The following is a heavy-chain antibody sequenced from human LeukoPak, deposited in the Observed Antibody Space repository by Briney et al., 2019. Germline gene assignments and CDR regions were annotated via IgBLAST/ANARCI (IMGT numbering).Heavy chain of an antibody. CDR1: GFTFSSYA. V-gene: IGHV3-23*01. CDR2: ISGSGGST. J-gene: IGHJ4*02. Sequence: QPGGSLRLSCAASGFTFSSYAMSWVRQAPGKGLEWVSAISGSGGSTYYADSVKGRFTISRDNSKNTLYLQMNSLRAEDTAVYYCATARLGYSYGPHFDYWGQGTLVTVSS. D-gene: IGHD5-18*01. CDR3: ATARLGYSYGPHFDY.